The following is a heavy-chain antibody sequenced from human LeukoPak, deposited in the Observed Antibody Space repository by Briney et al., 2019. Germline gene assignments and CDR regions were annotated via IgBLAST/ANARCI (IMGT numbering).Heavy chain of an antibody. CDR3: ARAVGANYYDSSGYFDY. Sequence: GASVKVSCKASGYTFTSYYMYWVRQAPGQGLEWMGIINPSGGSTSYAQKFQGRVTMTRDTSTSTVYMELSSLRSEDTAVYYCARAVGANYYDSSGYFDYWGQGTLVTVSS. J-gene: IGHJ4*02. CDR1: GYTFTSYY. CDR2: INPSGGST. V-gene: IGHV1-46*01. D-gene: IGHD3-22*01.